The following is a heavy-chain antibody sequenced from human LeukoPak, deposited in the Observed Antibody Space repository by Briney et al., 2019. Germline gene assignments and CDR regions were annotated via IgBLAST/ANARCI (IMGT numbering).Heavy chain of an antibody. CDR3: TTLSGYDSEATYYYYMDV. CDR1: GFTFSNAW. D-gene: IGHD5-12*01. CDR2: IKSKTDGGTT. Sequence: GSLRLSCAASGFTFSNAWMSWVRQAPGKGLEWVGRIKSKTDGGTTDYAAPVKGRFTISRDDSKNTLYLQMNSLRTEDTAVYYCTTLSGYDSEATYYYYMDVWGKGTTATVSS. V-gene: IGHV3-15*01. J-gene: IGHJ6*03.